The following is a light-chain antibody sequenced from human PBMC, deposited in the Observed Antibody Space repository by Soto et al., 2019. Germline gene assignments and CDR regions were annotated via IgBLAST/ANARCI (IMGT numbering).Light chain of an antibody. J-gene: IGLJ1*01. Sequence: QSFLTQPRTVSGSLGQSVTISCTGTSSDVGTDNYVSWYQQHPGKAPKVMIYDVSERPSGVPDRFSGSKSGNTASLTISGLQAEDEADYYCCSYAGSPRYVLGTGTKLTVL. CDR2: DVS. V-gene: IGLV2-11*01. CDR3: CSYAGSPRYV. CDR1: SSDVGTDNY.